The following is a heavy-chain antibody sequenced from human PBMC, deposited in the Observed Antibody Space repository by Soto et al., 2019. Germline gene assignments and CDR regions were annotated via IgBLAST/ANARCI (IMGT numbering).Heavy chain of an antibody. D-gene: IGHD1-20*01. J-gene: IGHJ4*02. CDR1: GGSVSSGSYY. Sequence: QVQLQESGPGLVKPSETLSLTCTVSGGSVSSGSYYWSWIRQPPGKGLEWIGYINYSETTNYNPSLKSRVTISVDTSKNQFSLKLNSVTAADTAVYYCASYNWNDDGDYWGQGTLVTVSS. CDR2: INYSETT. V-gene: IGHV4-61*01. CDR3: ASYNWNDDGDY.